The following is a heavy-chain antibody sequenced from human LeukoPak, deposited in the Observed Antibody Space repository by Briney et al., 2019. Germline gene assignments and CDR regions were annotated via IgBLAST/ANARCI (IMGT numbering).Heavy chain of an antibody. CDR3: VKDLSYESSGSVPDY. CDR2: ISWDGTT. J-gene: IGHJ4*02. V-gene: IGHV3-43*01. D-gene: IGHD3-22*01. CDR1: GFIFEDYT. Sequence: GGSLRLSCAASGFIFEDYTMHWVRQAPGKTLEWASLISWDGTTYYADSVKGRFTISRDNSKNSLYLQMDTLRSEDTAFYYCVKDLSYESSGSVPDYWGQGTLVTVSS.